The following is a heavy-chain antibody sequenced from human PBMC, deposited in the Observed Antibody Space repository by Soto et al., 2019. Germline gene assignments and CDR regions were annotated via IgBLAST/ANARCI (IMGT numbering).Heavy chain of an antibody. CDR3: ARGSMEKYYYGRSALDI. J-gene: IGHJ3*02. CDR1: SGSISSSNW. D-gene: IGHD3-10*01. CDR2: IYHSGST. V-gene: IGHV4-4*02. Sequence: PSETLSLTCAVSSGSISSSNWWSWVRQPPGKGLEWIGEIYHSGSTNYNPSLKSRVTISVDKSKNQFSLKLSSVTAADTAVYYCARGSMEKYYYGRSALDIWGQGTMVTVSS.